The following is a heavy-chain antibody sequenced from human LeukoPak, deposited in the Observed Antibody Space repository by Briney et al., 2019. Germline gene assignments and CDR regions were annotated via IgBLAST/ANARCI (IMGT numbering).Heavy chain of an antibody. J-gene: IGHJ5*02. Sequence: SETLSLTCAVYGGSFSGYYWSWIRQPPGKGLEWIGEINHSGSTNYNPSLKSRVTISVDTSKNQFSLKLSSVTAADTAVYYCARLPTGYPNWFDPWGQGTLVTVSS. D-gene: IGHD3-9*01. CDR1: GGSFSGYY. V-gene: IGHV4-34*01. CDR3: ARLPTGYPNWFDP. CDR2: INHSGST.